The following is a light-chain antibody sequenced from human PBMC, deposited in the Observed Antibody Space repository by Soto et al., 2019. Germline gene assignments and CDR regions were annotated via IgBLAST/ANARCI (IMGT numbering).Light chain of an antibody. J-gene: IGKJ3*01. CDR2: AAS. V-gene: IGKV1-39*01. CDR3: QQSYSTPLT. CDR1: QSISSY. Sequence: DIQMTQSPSSLSASVGDRVTITCRASQSISSYLNLYQQKPGKAPKFLIYAASSLQSGVPSRFSGSGSGTDFTLTISSLQPEDFATYYCQQSYSTPLTFGPGTKVDMK.